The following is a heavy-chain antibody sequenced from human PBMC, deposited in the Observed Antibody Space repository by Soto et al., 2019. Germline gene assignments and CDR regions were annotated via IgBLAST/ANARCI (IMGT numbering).Heavy chain of an antibody. CDR3: ARDRYFYDSRGYYRTLDS. D-gene: IGHD3-22*01. CDR1: GGSFSNDY. Sequence: SETLSLTCFISGGSFSNDYWTWIRQSPGKGLEWIGYIFHTGITDYNPSVKSRVTISIDKSRNLFSLNLTSVTAADTAVYYCARDRYFYDSRGYYRTLDSWGQGTLVTVSS. J-gene: IGHJ5*01. V-gene: IGHV4-59*01. CDR2: IFHTGIT.